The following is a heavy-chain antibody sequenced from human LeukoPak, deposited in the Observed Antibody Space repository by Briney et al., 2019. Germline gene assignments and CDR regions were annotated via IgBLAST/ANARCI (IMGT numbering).Heavy chain of an antibody. V-gene: IGHV5-51*01. CDR2: IYPGDSDT. Sequence: GESLKISCKGSGYSFTSYWIGWVRQMPGKGLEWMGIIYPGDSDTRYSPSFQGQVTISADKSISTAYLQWSSLKASDTAMYHCARRLTCSGGSCYSVFDYWGQGTLVTVSS. J-gene: IGHJ4*02. CDR3: ARRLTCSGGSCYSVFDY. D-gene: IGHD2-15*01. CDR1: GYSFTSYW.